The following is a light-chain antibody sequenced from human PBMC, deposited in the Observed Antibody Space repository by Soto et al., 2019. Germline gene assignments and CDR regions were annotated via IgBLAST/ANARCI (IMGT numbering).Light chain of an antibody. CDR3: QQSGDSLWT. J-gene: IGKJ1*01. V-gene: IGKV3-20*01. CDR1: QSISSSY. Sequence: EIVLTQSPGTLSLSPGERATLSCRASQSISSSYLAWYQQKPGQAPRLLIYGASTRATGIPDRFSVSGSGTDFALSISRLEPEDFAVYYCQQSGDSLWTFGQGTKVEIK. CDR2: GAS.